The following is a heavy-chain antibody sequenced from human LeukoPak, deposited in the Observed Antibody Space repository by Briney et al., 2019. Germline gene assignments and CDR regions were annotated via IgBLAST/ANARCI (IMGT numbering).Heavy chain of an antibody. D-gene: IGHD3-10*01. CDR3: ARVQRGQTYGMDV. V-gene: IGHV3-33*01. CDR2: IWDDGSSK. CDR1: GFNFSNHG. Sequence: PGGSLRLSCAASGFNFSNHGMHWVRQAPGKGLDWVAFIWDDGSSKYNTDSLKGRFTISRDNSKNTLFLEMNNVRAEDTAVYYCARVQRGQTYGMDVWGQGTTVTVSS. J-gene: IGHJ6*02.